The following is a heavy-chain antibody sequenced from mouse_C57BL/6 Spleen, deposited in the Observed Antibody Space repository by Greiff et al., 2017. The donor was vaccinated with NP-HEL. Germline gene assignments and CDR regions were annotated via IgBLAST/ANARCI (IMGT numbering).Heavy chain of an antibody. CDR1: GFTFSSYG. Sequence: EVKLQESGGDLVKPGGSLKLSCAASGFTFSSYGMSWVRQTPDKRLEWVATISSGGSYTYYPDSVKGRFTISRDNAKNTLYLQMSSLKSEDTAMYYCARMGQLGPYYFDYWGQGTTLTVSS. V-gene: IGHV5-6*01. CDR2: ISSGGSYT. CDR3: ARMGQLGPYYFDY. J-gene: IGHJ2*01. D-gene: IGHD4-1*02.